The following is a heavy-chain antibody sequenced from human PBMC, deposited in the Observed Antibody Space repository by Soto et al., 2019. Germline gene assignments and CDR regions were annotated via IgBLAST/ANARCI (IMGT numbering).Heavy chain of an antibody. Sequence: ASVKVSCKASGYTFTGYYIHWVRQTPGQGLEWMGWVSPKSGGTNYVEKFQGRVTMTRDTTISTAYMEMRGLRSDDTAVYYCAREMAMTTVTSPAYWGQGTLVTVSS. CDR2: VSPKSGGT. CDR3: AREMAMTTVTSPAY. D-gene: IGHD4-17*01. CDR1: GYTFTGYY. V-gene: IGHV1-2*02. J-gene: IGHJ4*02.